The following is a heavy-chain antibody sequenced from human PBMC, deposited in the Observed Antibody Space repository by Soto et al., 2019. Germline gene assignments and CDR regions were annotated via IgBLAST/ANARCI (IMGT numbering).Heavy chain of an antibody. D-gene: IGHD3-10*01. J-gene: IGHJ4*02. CDR3: AKDGPNKPDYSSEDFQY. Sequence: QVQLVESGGGVVQPGSSLRLSCVASGFTFTSYGMHWVRQAPGKGLEWVALISYDGSKKYYAESVKGLLTISRDNSKNTMDIQLNSLRTENTALYDGAKDGPNKPDYSSEDFQYWGQGALGTVSS. CDR2: ISYDGSKK. CDR1: GFTFTSYG. V-gene: IGHV3-30*18.